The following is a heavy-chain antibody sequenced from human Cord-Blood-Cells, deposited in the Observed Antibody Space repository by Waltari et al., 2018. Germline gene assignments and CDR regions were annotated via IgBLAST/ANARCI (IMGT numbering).Heavy chain of an antibody. Sequence: EVQLLESGGGLVQPGGSLRLSCAASGFTFSSYAMSWVRQAPGKGLEWVSAISGSGGSTYYADSVKGRFTIARDNSKNTLYLQMNSLRAEDTAVYYCALTMVRGVIVYWGQGTLVTVSS. V-gene: IGHV3-23*01. CDR1: GFTFSSYA. D-gene: IGHD3-10*01. CDR2: ISGSGGST. J-gene: IGHJ4*02. CDR3: ALTMVRGVIVY.